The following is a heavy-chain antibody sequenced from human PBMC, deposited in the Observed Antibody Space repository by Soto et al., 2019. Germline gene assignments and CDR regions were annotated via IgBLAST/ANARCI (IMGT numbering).Heavy chain of an antibody. V-gene: IGHV4-31*03. CDR3: ARVGYSGYDLDY. Sequence: PSETLSLTCTVSGGSISSGGYYCSWIRQHPGKGLEWIGYIYYSVSTYYNPSLKSRVTISVDTSKNQFSLKLSSVTAADTAVYYCARVGYSGYDLDYWGPGTLVTVSS. D-gene: IGHD5-12*01. CDR2: IYYSVST. CDR1: GGSISSGGYY. J-gene: IGHJ4*02.